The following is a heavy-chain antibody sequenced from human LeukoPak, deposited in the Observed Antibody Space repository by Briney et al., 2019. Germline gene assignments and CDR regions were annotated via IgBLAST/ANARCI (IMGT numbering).Heavy chain of an antibody. CDR2: IYYSGST. CDR1: GGSISSYY. Sequence: PSETLSLTCTVSGGSISSYYWSWIRQPPGKGLEWIGYIYYSGSTNYNPSLKSRVTISVDTSKNQFSLKLSSVTAADTAVYYCARVDYGGKDWSFDYWGQGTLVTVSS. J-gene: IGHJ4*02. V-gene: IGHV4-59*01. CDR3: ARVDYGGKDWSFDY. D-gene: IGHD4-23*01.